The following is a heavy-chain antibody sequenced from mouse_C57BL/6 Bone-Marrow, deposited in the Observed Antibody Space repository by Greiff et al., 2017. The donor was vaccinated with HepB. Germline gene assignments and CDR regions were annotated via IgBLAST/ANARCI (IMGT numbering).Heavy chain of an antibody. J-gene: IGHJ4*01. Sequence: QVQLQQSGAELVKPGASVKMSCKASGYTFTSYWITWVKQRPGQGLEWIGDIYPGSGSTNYNEKFKSKATLTVDTSSSTAYMQLSSLTSEDSAVYYCARLGALYSNRYYYAMDYWGQGTSVTVSS. CDR1: GYTFTSYW. CDR2: IYPGSGST. V-gene: IGHV1-55*01. CDR3: ARLGALYSNRYYYAMDY. D-gene: IGHD2-5*01.